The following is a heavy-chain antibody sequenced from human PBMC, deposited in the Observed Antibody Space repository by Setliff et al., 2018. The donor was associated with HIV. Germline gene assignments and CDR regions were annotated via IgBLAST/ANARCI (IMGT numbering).Heavy chain of an antibody. V-gene: IGHV4-59*11. CDR3: ARSKKRGDYYYYYHYMDV. D-gene: IGHD3-16*01. CDR1: GGSINSHY. J-gene: IGHJ6*03. CDR2: VYYSGST. Sequence: SETLSLTCTVSGGSINSHYWNWIRQPPGKGLEWLAYVYYSGSTNYNPSLKSRVTISVDTSKNQFSLKLSSVTAADTAVHYCARSKKRGDYYYYYHYMDVWGRGTLVTVSS.